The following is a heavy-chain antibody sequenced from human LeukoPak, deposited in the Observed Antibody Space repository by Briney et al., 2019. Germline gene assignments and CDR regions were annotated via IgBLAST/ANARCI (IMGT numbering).Heavy chain of an antibody. V-gene: IGHV3-30*18. CDR2: TSSDLNVK. Sequence: PGGSLRLSCAASGFAFRNYVIHWVRQAPGKGLEWVAVTSSDLNVKLYADSVKGRFTISRGNSKITAYLQMNSLKAEDTAVYYCAKELYNYGDYGAEGLDVGGQGTTVTVS. D-gene: IGHD4-17*01. J-gene: IGHJ6*02. CDR1: GFAFRNYV. CDR3: AKELYNYGDYGAEGLDV.